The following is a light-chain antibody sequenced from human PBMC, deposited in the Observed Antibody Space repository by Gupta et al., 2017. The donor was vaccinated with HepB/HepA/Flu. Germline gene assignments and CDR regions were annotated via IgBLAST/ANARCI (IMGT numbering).Light chain of an antibody. Sequence: QSVLTQPPSASGTPGQRVTISCSGSTSNIGFNYISWYQQVPGTAPKVLIYRNNQRPSGVPDRFSGSKSGTSGALAISRLRSEDEADYYCAAWDDSLSGWIFGGGTKVTVL. V-gene: IGLV1-47*01. CDR1: TSNIGFNY. CDR2: RNN. J-gene: IGLJ2*01. CDR3: AAWDDSLSGWI.